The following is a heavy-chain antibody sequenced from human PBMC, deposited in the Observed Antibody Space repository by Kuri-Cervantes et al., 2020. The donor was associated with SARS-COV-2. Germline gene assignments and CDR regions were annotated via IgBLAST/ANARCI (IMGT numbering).Heavy chain of an antibody. CDR3: AKDREDYAIDY. V-gene: IGHV3-30*18. D-gene: IGHD4-17*01. J-gene: IGHJ4*02. CDR2: ISYDGSNK. CDR1: GFTFSSYG. Sequence: GGSLRLSCAAPGFTFSSYGMHWVRQAPGKGLEWVAVISYDGSNKYYADAVKGRFTISRDNSKNTPYLQMNSLRAEDTAVYYCAKDREDYAIDYWGQGTLVTVSS.